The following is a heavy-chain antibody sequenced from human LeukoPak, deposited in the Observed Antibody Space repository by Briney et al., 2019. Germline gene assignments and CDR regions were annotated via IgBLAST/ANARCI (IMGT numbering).Heavy chain of an antibody. CDR1: GFTFSRFW. CDR3: ARGGLIQRHAFDI. Sequence: SGGSLRLSCAASGFTFSRFWMSWVRQAPGKGLEWVANIKQDGTEQYYLDSVKGRFTISRDNAKNSLYLQMNSLRGEDTALYYCARGGLIQRHAFDIWGQGTMVTVSS. D-gene: IGHD1-1*01. J-gene: IGHJ3*02. V-gene: IGHV3-7*03. CDR2: IKQDGTEQ.